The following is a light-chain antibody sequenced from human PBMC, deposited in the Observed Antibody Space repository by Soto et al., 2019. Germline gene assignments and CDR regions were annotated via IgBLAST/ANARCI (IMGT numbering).Light chain of an antibody. Sequence: DIQMTQSPSSLSASIGDRVTITCQASQNITNNLSWYQQKPGKAPNLLIYHASKLAKGVTSRFSGSGSGTEFTLTISSLQPDDFATYYCQQYNTYSTFGQGTRLEI. V-gene: IGKV1-33*01. J-gene: IGKJ5*01. CDR2: HAS. CDR3: QQYNTYST. CDR1: QNITNN.